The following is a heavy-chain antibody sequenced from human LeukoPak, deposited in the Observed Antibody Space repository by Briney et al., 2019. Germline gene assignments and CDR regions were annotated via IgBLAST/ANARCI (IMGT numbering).Heavy chain of an antibody. CDR2: INPNSGGT. D-gene: IGHD4-17*01. CDR1: GYTFTGYY. V-gene: IGHV1-2*02. Sequence: ASAKVSCKASGYTFTGYYMHWVRQAPGQGLEWMGWINPNSGGTNYAQKFQGRVTMTRDTSISTAYMELSRLRSDDTAVYYCARAETTVTTIDYWGQGTLVTVSS. CDR3: ARAETTVTTIDY. J-gene: IGHJ4*02.